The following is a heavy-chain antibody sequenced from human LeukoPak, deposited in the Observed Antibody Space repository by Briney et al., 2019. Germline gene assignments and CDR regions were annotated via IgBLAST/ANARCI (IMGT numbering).Heavy chain of an antibody. Sequence: GRSLRLSCADSGFTFSSYAMHWVRQAPGKGLEYVSAISSNGGSTYYADSVKGRFTISRDNSKNTLYLQMSSLRAEDTAVYYCVKGYCSSTSCSYYYYYGMDVWGKGTTVTVSS. J-gene: IGHJ6*04. CDR1: GFTFSSYA. V-gene: IGHV3-64D*06. CDR3: VKGYCSSTSCSYYYYYGMDV. D-gene: IGHD2-2*01. CDR2: ISSNGGST.